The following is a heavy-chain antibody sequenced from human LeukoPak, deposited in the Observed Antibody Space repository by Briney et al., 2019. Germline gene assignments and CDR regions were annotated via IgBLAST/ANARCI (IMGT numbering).Heavy chain of an antibody. CDR2: ISYDGRNK. D-gene: IGHD1-7*01. Sequence: GRSLRLSCAASGFTFSSYFMHWVRQAPGKGLEWVPFISYDGRNKYCADSVKGRFSVSRDNSQNTLFLQMNSLRDEDTALNYCAKDGGTIWNSINYAFDIWGQGTMVTVSS. CDR1: GFTFSSYF. V-gene: IGHV3-30*01. J-gene: IGHJ3*02. CDR3: AKDGGTIWNSINYAFDI.